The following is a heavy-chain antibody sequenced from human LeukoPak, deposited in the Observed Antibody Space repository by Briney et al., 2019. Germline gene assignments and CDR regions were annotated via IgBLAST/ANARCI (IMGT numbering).Heavy chain of an antibody. J-gene: IGHJ4*02. CDR2: IIPIFGTA. CDR1: GGTFSGYA. Sequence: SVKVSCKASGGTFSGYAISWVRQAPGQGLEWMGGIIPIFGTANYAQKFQGRVTITADESTSTAYMELSSLRSEDTAVYYCASRESSDSSGYYDYWGQGTLVTVSS. D-gene: IGHD3-22*01. V-gene: IGHV1-69*01. CDR3: ASRESSDSSGYYDY.